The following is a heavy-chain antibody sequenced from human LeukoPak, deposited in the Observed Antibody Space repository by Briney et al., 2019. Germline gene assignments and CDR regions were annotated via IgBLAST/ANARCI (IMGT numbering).Heavy chain of an antibody. Sequence: GGSLRLSCAASGFTFSNYWMSWVRQAPGKGLEWVANIKQDGSEKYYVDSVKGRFTISRDNAKNSLYLQMNSLRAEDTALYYCARGYCSSTSRYSTGVKDYWGQGTLVTVSS. CDR3: ARGYCSSTSRYSTGVKDY. CDR1: GFTFSNYW. CDR2: IKQDGSEK. V-gene: IGHV3-7*01. D-gene: IGHD2-2*01. J-gene: IGHJ4*02.